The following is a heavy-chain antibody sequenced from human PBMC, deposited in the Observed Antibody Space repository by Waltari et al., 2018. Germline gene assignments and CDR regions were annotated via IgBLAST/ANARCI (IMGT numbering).Heavy chain of an antibody. CDR2: IYYSGSP. J-gene: IGHJ4*02. CDR1: GGSISSSSYY. V-gene: IGHV4-39*07. CDR3: ARMSESGTIFDY. D-gene: IGHD3-10*01. Sequence: QLQLQESGPGLVKPSETLSLTCTVSGGSISSSSYYWGWIRQPPGKGLEWIGSIYYSGSPYYNPSLKSRVTISVDTSKNQFSLKLSSVTAADTAVYYCARMSESGTIFDYWGQGTLVTVSS.